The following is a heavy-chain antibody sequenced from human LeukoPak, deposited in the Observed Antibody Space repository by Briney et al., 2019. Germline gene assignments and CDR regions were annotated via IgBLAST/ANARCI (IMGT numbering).Heavy chain of an antibody. Sequence: SETLSFTCTVSGYSICSGYYWGWIRQPPGKGLEWIGSIYHSGSTYYNPSLKSRVTISVDTSKNQFSLKLSSVTAADTAVYYCAKDKGVDYYDSSGYYYRNAFDIWGQGTMVTVTS. CDR3: AKDKGVDYYDSSGYYYRNAFDI. D-gene: IGHD3-22*01. V-gene: IGHV4-38-2*02. J-gene: IGHJ3*02. CDR1: GYSICSGYY. CDR2: IYHSGST.